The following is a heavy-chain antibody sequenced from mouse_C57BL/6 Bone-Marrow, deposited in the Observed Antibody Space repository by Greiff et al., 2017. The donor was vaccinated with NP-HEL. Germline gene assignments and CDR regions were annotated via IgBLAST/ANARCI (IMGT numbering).Heavy chain of an antibody. CDR3: ARSHLGFAY. J-gene: IGHJ3*01. CDR2: ISSGGSYT. V-gene: IGHV5-6*01. Sequence: EVKLVESGGDLVKPGGSLKLSCAASGFTFSSYGMSWVRQTPDKRLEWVATISSGGSYTYYPDSVKGRFTISRDNAKNTLYLQMSSLKSEDTAMYYCARSHLGFAYWGQGTLVTVSA. CDR1: GFTFSSYG.